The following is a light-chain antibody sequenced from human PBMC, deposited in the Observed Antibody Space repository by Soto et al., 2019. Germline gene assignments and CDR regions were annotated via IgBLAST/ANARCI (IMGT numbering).Light chain of an antibody. J-gene: IGKJ1*01. Sequence: IVMTQSPATLSVSPGEGVTLSCRASQSIGSNLAWYQQKPGRAPRLLIYGASTRATGIPARFTGSGSGTEFTLTISSLQSEDFAVYYCQQYNNWPGWAFGQGTKVEIK. CDR1: QSIGSN. CDR3: QQYNNWPGWA. CDR2: GAS. V-gene: IGKV3-15*01.